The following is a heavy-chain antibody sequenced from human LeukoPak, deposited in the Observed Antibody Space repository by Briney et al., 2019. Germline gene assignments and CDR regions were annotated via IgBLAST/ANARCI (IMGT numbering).Heavy chain of an antibody. CDR2: LNQDGRDK. J-gene: IGHJ4*02. CDR1: GFAFSTSW. D-gene: IGHD6-19*01. CDR3: ARVGSSGWYDPFDY. V-gene: IGHV3-7*01. Sequence: GGSLRLSCAASGFAFSTSWTSWVRQAPGKGLEWVANLNQDGRDKYYVDSVKGRFTISRDNAKNSLYLQMNSLRAEDTAVYYCARVGSSGWYDPFDYWGQGTLVTVSS.